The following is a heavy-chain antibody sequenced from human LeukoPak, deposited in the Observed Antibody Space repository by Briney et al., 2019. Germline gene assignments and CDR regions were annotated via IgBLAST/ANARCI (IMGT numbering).Heavy chain of an antibody. Sequence: GESLKISCKGSGYSFTSYWIGGVRQMPGKGLEWMGIIYPGNSDTRYSPSFQGQVTISADKSISTAYLQGSSLKASDTAMYYCSLAYCGGDCSPTGYFGLWGRGTLVTVSS. CDR3: SLAYCGGDCSPTGYFGL. J-gene: IGHJ2*01. CDR1: GYSFTSYW. D-gene: IGHD2-21*02. V-gene: IGHV5-51*01. CDR2: IYPGNSDT.